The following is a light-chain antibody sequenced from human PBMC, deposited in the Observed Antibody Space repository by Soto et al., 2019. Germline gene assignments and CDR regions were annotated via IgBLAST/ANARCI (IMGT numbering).Light chain of an antibody. J-gene: IGKJ1*01. Sequence: DIQLTQSPSFLSASVGERVTITCRASRAISTYLAWYQQKPGKAPKLLIYAASTLQSGVPSRFSGSGSGTEFTLTISSLQPEDFATYYCQHLDGYPRTFGQGTEVEF. CDR3: QHLDGYPRT. CDR2: AAS. CDR1: RAISTY. V-gene: IGKV1-9*01.